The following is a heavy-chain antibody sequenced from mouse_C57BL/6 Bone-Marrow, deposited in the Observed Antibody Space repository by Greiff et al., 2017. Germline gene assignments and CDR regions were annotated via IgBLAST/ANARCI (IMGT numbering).Heavy chain of an antibody. Sequence: QVTLKESGPGILQPSQTLSLTCSFSGFSLSTFGMGVGWIRQPSGKGLEWLAHIWWDDDQYYNPALKSRLTISKDTSKNQVFLKIANVDTADTATYYCARNPNYYGSSSWFAYWGQGTLVTVSA. J-gene: IGHJ3*01. CDR3: ARNPNYYGSSSWFAY. D-gene: IGHD1-1*01. CDR2: IWWDDDQ. CDR1: GFSLSTFGMG. V-gene: IGHV8-8*01.